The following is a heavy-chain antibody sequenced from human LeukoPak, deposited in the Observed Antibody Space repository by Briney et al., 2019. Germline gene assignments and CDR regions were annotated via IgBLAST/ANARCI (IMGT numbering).Heavy chain of an antibody. CDR2: IYYSGST. V-gene: IGHV4-39*07. J-gene: IGHJ3*02. D-gene: IGHD6-19*01. Sequence: SETLSLTCTVSGGSISSSSYYWGWIRQPPGKGLEWIGSIYYSGSTYYNPYLKSRVTISVDTSKNQFSLKLSSVTAADTAVYYCARETVAGNAFDIWGQGTMVTVSS. CDR1: GGSISSSSYY. CDR3: ARETVAGNAFDI.